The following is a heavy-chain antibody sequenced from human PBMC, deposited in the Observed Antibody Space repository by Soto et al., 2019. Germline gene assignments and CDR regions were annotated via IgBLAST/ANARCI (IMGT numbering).Heavy chain of an antibody. J-gene: IGHJ6*02. CDR1: GFTFSTSA. CDR3: AARRSGLYAMDV. Sequence: ASVKVSCKASGFTFSTSAVQWVRQARGQRPEWMGWIVGGSGNTNYAQNSQERVIITRDMSTSTVYMELSGLRSDDTAVYFCAARRSGLYAMDVWGQGTTVTVSS. V-gene: IGHV1-58*01. CDR2: IVGGSGNT. D-gene: IGHD1-26*01.